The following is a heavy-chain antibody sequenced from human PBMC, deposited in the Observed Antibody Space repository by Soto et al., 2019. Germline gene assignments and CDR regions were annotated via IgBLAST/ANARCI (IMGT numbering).Heavy chain of an antibody. V-gene: IGHV3-48*03. CDR2: ISSSGSTI. CDR3: ASQYWPEPPAPKAAFHI. D-gene: IGHD2-8*02. J-gene: IGHJ3*02. CDR1: GFTFSSYE. Sequence: WGSLRLSCAASGFTFSSYEMNWFRQAPGKGLEWVSYISSSGSTIYYADSVKGRFTISRDNAKNSLYLQMNSLRAEDTAVYYCASQYWPEPPAPKAAFHIWGEGRMGTASS.